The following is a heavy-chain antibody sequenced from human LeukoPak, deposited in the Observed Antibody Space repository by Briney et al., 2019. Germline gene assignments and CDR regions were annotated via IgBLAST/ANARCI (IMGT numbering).Heavy chain of an antibody. Sequence: GASVKVSCKASGGTFSSYAISWVRQAPGQGLEWMGWMNPNSGNTGYAQKFQGRVTITRNTAIRTAYMELSSLRSEDSAVYYCARGPAWGYSSPYYFDYWGQGTLVTVSS. V-gene: IGHV1-8*03. J-gene: IGHJ4*02. CDR1: GGTFSSYA. D-gene: IGHD3-16*01. CDR2: MNPNSGNT. CDR3: ARGPAWGYSSPYYFDY.